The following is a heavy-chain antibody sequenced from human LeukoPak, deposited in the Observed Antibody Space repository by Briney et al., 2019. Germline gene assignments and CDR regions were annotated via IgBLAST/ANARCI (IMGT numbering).Heavy chain of an antibody. V-gene: IGHV3-48*01. CDR3: ARDYKYAFDN. D-gene: IGHD5-24*01. CDR1: GFTFSDYS. CDR2: IGIDSGNT. Sequence: GGSLRLSCAASGFTFSDYSMNWVRQAPGKGLEWISYIGIDSGNTNYADSVKGRFTISGDKAKNSLCLQMNSLRVEDTAVYYCARDYKYAFDNWGQGTLVTVSS. J-gene: IGHJ4*02.